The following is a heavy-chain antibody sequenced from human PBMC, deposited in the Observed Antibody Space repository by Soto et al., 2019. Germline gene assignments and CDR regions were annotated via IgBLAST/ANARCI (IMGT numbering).Heavy chain of an antibody. J-gene: IGHJ5*02. CDR1: GYTFTSYD. CDR3: ARGVAAAGTVGFDP. CDR2: MNPNSGNT. V-gene: IGHV1-8*01. Sequence: GASVKVSCKASGYTFTSYDINWVRQATGQGLEWMGWMNPNSGNTGYAQKFQGRVTMTRNTSISTAYMELSSLRSEDTAVYYCARGVAAAGTVGFDPWGQGTLVTVSS. D-gene: IGHD6-13*01.